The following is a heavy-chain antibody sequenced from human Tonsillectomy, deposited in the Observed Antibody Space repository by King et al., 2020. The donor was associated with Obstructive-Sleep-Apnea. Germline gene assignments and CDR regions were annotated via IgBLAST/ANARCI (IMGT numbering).Heavy chain of an antibody. CDR2: ISYDVTNK. Sequence: VQLVESGGGVIQPGGSLRLSCAASGFTFSSYALHWVRQAPGKGLEWVAGISYDVTNKYYADSVRGRFTISRDNPKNTLYLQMNSLRAEDTAVYYCARDRRFFDYWGQGTLVTVSS. J-gene: IGHJ4*02. D-gene: IGHD3-3*01. V-gene: IGHV3-30-3*01. CDR3: ARDRRFFDY. CDR1: GFTFSSYA.